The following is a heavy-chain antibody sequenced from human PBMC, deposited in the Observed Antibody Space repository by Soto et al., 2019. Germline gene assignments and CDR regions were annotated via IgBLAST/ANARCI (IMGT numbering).Heavy chain of an antibody. CDR3: ARSQGSSTSLEIYYYYYSGMDV. CDR1: GGTFSSYA. CDR2: IIPISETT. D-gene: IGHD2-2*01. V-gene: IGHV1-69*01. Sequence: QVQLVQSGAEVKKPGSSVKVSCKASGGTFSSYAISWVRQAPGQGLEWMGGIIPISETTNYAQKFQGRVTITADESKSTAYMELSSLRSEDTAVYYGARSQGSSTSLEIYYYYYSGMDVWGQGTTVTVSS. J-gene: IGHJ6*02.